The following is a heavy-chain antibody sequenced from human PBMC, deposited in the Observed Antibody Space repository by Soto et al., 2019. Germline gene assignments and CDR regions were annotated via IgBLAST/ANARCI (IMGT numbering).Heavy chain of an antibody. J-gene: IGHJ4*02. D-gene: IGHD4-17*01. Sequence: SETLSLTWTVSGVFISSGYWSWSLQPPGKGLEWIGYISYSGSTIYNPSLKSRVTIVVDTSKNQFSLKLSSVTAADTAVYYCARDAEDYPFDNWGQGTLVTVSS. CDR3: ARDAEDYPFDN. CDR1: GVFISSGY. V-gene: IGHV4-59*01. CDR2: ISYSGST.